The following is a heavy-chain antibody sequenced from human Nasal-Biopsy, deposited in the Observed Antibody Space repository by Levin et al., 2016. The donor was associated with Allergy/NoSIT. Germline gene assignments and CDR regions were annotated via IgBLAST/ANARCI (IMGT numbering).Heavy chain of an antibody. CDR1: GFTFINTA. CDR2: ISYVGTNI. J-gene: IGHJ6*02. V-gene: IGHV3-30*04. CDR3: AKGQSSSYHYYYGMDV. Sequence: GESLKISCAASGFTFINTALHWVRQAPGKGLEWVAVISYVGTNIYYADSVRGRFTISRDTSKNTLYLQMNSLRAEDTAVYYCAKGQSSSYHYYYGMDVWGQGTTVTVSS. D-gene: IGHD3-16*02.